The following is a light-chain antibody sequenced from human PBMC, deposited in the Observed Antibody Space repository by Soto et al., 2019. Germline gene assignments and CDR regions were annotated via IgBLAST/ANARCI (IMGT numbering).Light chain of an antibody. CDR2: NAY. J-gene: IGKJ5*01. CDR1: ERFRVL. Sequence: EVVLTQSPVTLSLSPGARPTLSCRASERFRVLLAWYQQKPGQAPRLLIYNAYNRATGIPPRFSGSGSGTDFTLTISSLEPDGSAFYYCQQRHRWPITFGQGTRLEIK. CDR3: QQRHRWPIT. V-gene: IGKV3-11*01.